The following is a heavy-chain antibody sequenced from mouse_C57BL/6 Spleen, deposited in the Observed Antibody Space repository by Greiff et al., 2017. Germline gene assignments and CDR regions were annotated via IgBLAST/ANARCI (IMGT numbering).Heavy chain of an antibody. J-gene: IGHJ4*01. CDR3: ARQRVTTYAMDY. Sequence: EVHLVESGGDLVKPGGSLKLSCAASGFTFSSYGMSWVRQTPDKRLEWVATISSGGSYTYYPDSVKGRFTISRDNAKNTLYLQMSSLKSEDTAMYYCARQRVTTYAMDYWGQGTSVTVSS. CDR1: GFTFSSYG. CDR2: ISSGGSYT. D-gene: IGHD2-2*01. V-gene: IGHV5-6*01.